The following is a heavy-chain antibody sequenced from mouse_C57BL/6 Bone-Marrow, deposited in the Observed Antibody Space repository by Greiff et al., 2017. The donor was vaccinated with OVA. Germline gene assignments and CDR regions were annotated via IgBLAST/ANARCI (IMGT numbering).Heavy chain of an antibody. D-gene: IGHD2-4*01. V-gene: IGHV1-82*01. CDR1: GYAFSSSW. J-gene: IGHJ3*01. CDR2: IYPGDGDT. Sequence: QVQLQQSGPELVKPGASVKISCKASGYAFSSSWMNWVKQRPGKGLEWIGRIYPGDGDTNYNGKFKGKATLTADKSSSTAYMQLSSLTSEDSAVYYCATDSRAWFAYWGQGTLVTVSA. CDR3: ATDSRAWFAY.